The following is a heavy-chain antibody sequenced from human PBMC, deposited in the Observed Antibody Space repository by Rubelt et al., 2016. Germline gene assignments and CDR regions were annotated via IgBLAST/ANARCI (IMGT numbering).Heavy chain of an antibody. J-gene: IGHJ4*02. D-gene: IGHD2-8*02. CDR2: ISYDGSNK. V-gene: IGHV3-30*18. CDR3: AKDRSASGRGGLDY. Sequence: GKGLEWVPVISYDGSNKYYADSVKGRFTISRDNSKNTLYLQMNSLRAEDTTMYYCAKDRSASGRGGLDYWGQGTLVTVSS.